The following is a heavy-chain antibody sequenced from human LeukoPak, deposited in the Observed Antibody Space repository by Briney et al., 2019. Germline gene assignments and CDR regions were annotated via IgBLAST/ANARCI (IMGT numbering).Heavy chain of an antibody. V-gene: IGHV4-59*02. CDR2: IYYSGST. J-gene: IGHJ4*02. CDR3: ARVTYFDWLLSY. Sequence: SETLSLTCTVSGDSVSSFYWSWIRQPPGKGLEWIGYIYYSGSTNYNPSLKSRVTISVDTSKSQFSLKLSSVTAADTAVYYCARVTYFDWLLSYWGQGTLVTVSS. CDR1: GDSVSSFY. D-gene: IGHD3-9*01.